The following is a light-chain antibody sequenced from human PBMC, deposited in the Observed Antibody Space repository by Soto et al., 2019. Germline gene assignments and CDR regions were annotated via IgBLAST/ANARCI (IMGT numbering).Light chain of an antibody. CDR1: QIVXTRY. CDR3: QQYGSSIT. V-gene: IGKV3-20*01. J-gene: IGKJ4*01. Sequence: DIVLTQSPGTLSLSPGERATLSCRASQIVXTRYLAWYQQKPGQAPKLLIFDASTRATGIPDRFSGSGSGTDFNLTINRLDPADFAVYYCQQYGSSITFGGGTKVELK. CDR2: DAS.